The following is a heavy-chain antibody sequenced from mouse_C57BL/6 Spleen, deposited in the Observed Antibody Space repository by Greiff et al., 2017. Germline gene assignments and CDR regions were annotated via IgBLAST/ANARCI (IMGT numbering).Heavy chain of an antibody. V-gene: IGHV2-9-1*01. J-gene: IGHJ4*01. CDR1: GFSLTSYA. Sequence: VMLVESGPGLVAPSQSLSITCTVSGFSLTSYAISWVRQPPGKGLEWLGVIWTGGGTNYNSALKSRLSISKDNSKSQVFLKMNSLQTDDTARYYCARHPTTGPYYYAMDYWGQGTSVTVSS. D-gene: IGHD1-1*01. CDR3: ARHPTTGPYYYAMDY. CDR2: IWTGGGT.